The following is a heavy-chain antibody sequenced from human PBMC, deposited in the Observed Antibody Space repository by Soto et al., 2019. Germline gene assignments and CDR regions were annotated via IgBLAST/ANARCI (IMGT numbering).Heavy chain of an antibody. D-gene: IGHD3-22*01. V-gene: IGHV4-30-2*01. Sequence: SETLSLTCAVSGGSISSGGYSWSWIRQPPGKGLEWIGYIYHSGSTYYNPSLKSRVTISVDRSKNQFSLKLSSVTAADTAVYYCARGVLYYYDSSGSPVFDYWGQGTLVTVSS. CDR3: ARGVLYYYDSSGSPVFDY. CDR1: GGSISSGGYS. CDR2: IYHSGST. J-gene: IGHJ4*02.